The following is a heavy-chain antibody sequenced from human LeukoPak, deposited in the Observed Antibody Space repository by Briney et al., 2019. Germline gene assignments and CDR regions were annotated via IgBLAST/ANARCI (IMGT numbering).Heavy chain of an antibody. Sequence: GGSLRLSCAASGFTVSSNYMSWVRQAPGKGLERVSVIYSGGSTYYADSVKGRFTISRDNSKNTLYLQMNSLRAEDTAVYYCARSTGYCSSTSCFYYYYYMDVWGKGTTVTVSS. CDR2: IYSGGST. CDR1: GFTVSSNY. CDR3: ARSTGYCSSTSCFYYYYYMDV. V-gene: IGHV3-53*01. J-gene: IGHJ6*03. D-gene: IGHD2-2*01.